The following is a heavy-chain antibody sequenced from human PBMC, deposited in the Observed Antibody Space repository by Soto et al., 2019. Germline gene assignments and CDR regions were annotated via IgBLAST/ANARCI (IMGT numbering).Heavy chain of an antibody. CDR3: ARGHNCSGGSCYYPMGYMDV. D-gene: IGHD2-15*01. Sequence: SETLSLTCAVYGGSFSGDYWSWIRQPPGKGLEWIGEINHSGSTNYNPSLKSRVTISVDTSENQFSLKLSSVTAADTAVYYCARGHNCSGGSCYYPMGYMDVWGKGTTVTVSS. V-gene: IGHV4-34*01. CDR2: INHSGST. J-gene: IGHJ6*03. CDR1: GGSFSGDY.